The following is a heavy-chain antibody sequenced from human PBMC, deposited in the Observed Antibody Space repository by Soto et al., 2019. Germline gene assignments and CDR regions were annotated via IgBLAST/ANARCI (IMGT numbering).Heavy chain of an antibody. D-gene: IGHD4-17*01. CDR1: GFTFSSYG. V-gene: IGHV3-33*01. J-gene: IGHJ4*02. CDR3: ARVEKYGDIDY. CDR2: IWYDGSNK. Sequence: QVQLVESGGGVVQPGRSLRLSCAASGFTFSSYGMHWVRQAPGKGLEWVAVIWYDGSNKYYADSMKGRFTISRDNSKNTLYLQMNSLRAEDTAVYYCARVEKYGDIDYWGQGTLVTVSS.